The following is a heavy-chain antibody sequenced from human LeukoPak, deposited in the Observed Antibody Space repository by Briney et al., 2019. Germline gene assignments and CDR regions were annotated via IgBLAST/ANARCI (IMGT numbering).Heavy chain of an antibody. CDR1: GGSISSGSYY. CDR3: ARDRGSYFYWYFDL. D-gene: IGHD1-26*01. CDR2: IYTSGST. J-gene: IGHJ2*01. V-gene: IGHV4-61*02. Sequence: TLSLTCTVSGGSISSGSYYWSWIRQPAGKGLEWIGRIYTSGSTNYNPSLKSRVTISVDTSKNQFSLKLSSVTAADTAVYYCARDRGSYFYWYFDLWGRGTPVTVSS.